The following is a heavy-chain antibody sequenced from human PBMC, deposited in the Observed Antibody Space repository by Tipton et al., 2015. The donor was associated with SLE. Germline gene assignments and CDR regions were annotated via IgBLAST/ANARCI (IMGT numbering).Heavy chain of an antibody. V-gene: IGHV4-59*01. Sequence: TLSLTCTVSGGSISSYYWRWIRQPPGKGLEWIGDIYYSGSINYNPSLKSRVTISVDTSKNQFSLKLSSVTAADTAVYYCAREFRDGGSYHYYYYMDVWGKGTTVTVSS. CDR1: GGSISSYY. D-gene: IGHD1-26*01. CDR3: AREFRDGGSYHYYYYMDV. CDR2: IYYSGSI. J-gene: IGHJ6*03.